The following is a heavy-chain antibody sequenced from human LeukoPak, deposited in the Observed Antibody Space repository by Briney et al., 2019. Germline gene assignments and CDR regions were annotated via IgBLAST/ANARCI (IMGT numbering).Heavy chain of an antibody. Sequence: GGSLRLSCAASGFTFSSYSMNWVRQAPGKGLEWVSSISSSSSYIYYADSVKGRFTISRDNAKNSLYLQMNSLRAEDTAVYYCARGKQPGYYYYYMDVWGKGTTVTVSS. V-gene: IGHV3-21*01. CDR3: ARGKQPGYYYYYMDV. J-gene: IGHJ6*03. CDR1: GFTFSSYS. D-gene: IGHD5-18*01. CDR2: ISSSSSYI.